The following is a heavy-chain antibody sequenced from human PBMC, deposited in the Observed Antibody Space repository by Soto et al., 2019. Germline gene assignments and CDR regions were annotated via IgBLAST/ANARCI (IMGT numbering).Heavy chain of an antibody. J-gene: IGHJ4*02. CDR2: IYYSGST. D-gene: IGHD1-1*01. V-gene: IGHV4-39*01. Sequence: QLQLQESGPGLVKPSETLSLTCTVSGGSISSSSYYWGWIRQPPGKGLEWIGSIYYSGSTYYNPTLKSRVTISVDTSKNQFSLKLSSVTAADTAVYYSAVKYKWNDGMDYWGQGTLVTVSS. CDR3: AVKYKWNDGMDY. CDR1: GGSISSSSYY.